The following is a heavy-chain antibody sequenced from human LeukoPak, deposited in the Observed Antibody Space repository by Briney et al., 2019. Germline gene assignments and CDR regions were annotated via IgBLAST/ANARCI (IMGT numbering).Heavy chain of an antibody. Sequence: PSETLSLTCAVYGGSFSGYCWSWIRQPPGKGLDWIGEINHSGSTNYNPSLKSRVTISVDTSKNQFSLKLSSVPAADTAVYYCARAPIYYYGSGRYIDYWGQGTLVTVSS. CDR2: INHSGST. V-gene: IGHV4-34*01. CDR3: ARAPIYYYGSGRYIDY. J-gene: IGHJ4*02. D-gene: IGHD3-10*01. CDR1: GGSFSGYC.